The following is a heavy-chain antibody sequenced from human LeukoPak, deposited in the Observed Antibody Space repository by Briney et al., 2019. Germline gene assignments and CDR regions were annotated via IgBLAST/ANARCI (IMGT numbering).Heavy chain of an antibody. Sequence: GGSLRLSCIGSGFTFSVYWLHWVRQAPGKGLEWVSHVTSDGTNSRNADSMKGRFTISRDNAKNTLYLQMNTLRAEDTAVYYCARGVRYGMDVWGQGTTVTVSS. CDR3: ARGVRYGMDV. CDR2: VTSDGTNS. D-gene: IGHD5/OR15-5a*01. V-gene: IGHV3-74*01. J-gene: IGHJ6*02. CDR1: GFTFSVYW.